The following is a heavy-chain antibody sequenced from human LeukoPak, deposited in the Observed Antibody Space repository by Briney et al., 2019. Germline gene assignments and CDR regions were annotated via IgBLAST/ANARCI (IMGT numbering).Heavy chain of an antibody. J-gene: IGHJ4*02. Sequence: PGGSLRLSCAASGFTFSSYAMSWVRQAPGKGLEWVSAISGSGGSTNYADSVKGRFTVSRDNSKNTLYLQMNSLRAEDTAVYYCAHQTIVGTTRSLASWGQGTLVTVSS. CDR1: GFTFSSYA. D-gene: IGHD1-26*01. CDR2: ISGSGGST. CDR3: AHQTIVGTTRSLAS. V-gene: IGHV3-23*01.